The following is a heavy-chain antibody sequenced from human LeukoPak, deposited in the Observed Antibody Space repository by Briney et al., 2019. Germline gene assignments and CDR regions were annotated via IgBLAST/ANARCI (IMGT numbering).Heavy chain of an antibody. CDR2: IYYSGST. CDR1: GGSISSYY. Sequence: SETLSLTCTVSGGSISSYYWSWIRQPPGKGLEWIGYIYYSGSTNYNPSLKSRVTISVDTSKNQFSLELSSVTAADTAVYYCARVATRGRATDYWGQGTLVTVSS. V-gene: IGHV4-59*01. CDR3: ARVATRGRATDY. D-gene: IGHD5-12*01. J-gene: IGHJ4*02.